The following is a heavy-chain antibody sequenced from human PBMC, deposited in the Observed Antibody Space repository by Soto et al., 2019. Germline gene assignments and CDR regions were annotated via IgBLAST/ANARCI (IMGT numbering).Heavy chain of an antibody. Sequence: TGWSLRLSCTASGFTFSSYSMNWVRQAPGKGLEWVSSISSSSSYIYYADSVKGRFTISRDNAKNSLYLQMNSLRAEDTAVYYCARGLGFGVVIRFDYWAQVTVVTLPS. D-gene: IGHD3-3*01. CDR2: ISSSSSYI. V-gene: IGHV3-21*01. J-gene: IGHJ4*02. CDR1: GFTFSSYS. CDR3: ARGLGFGVVIRFDY.